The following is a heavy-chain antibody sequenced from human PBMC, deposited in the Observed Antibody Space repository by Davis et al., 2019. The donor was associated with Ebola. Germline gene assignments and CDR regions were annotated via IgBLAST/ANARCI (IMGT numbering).Heavy chain of an antibody. CDR3: ARVGSGYDLGV. V-gene: IGHV3-48*04. D-gene: IGHD5-12*01. CDR1: GFTFSDYW. Sequence: GESLKISCAASGFTFSDYWMTWVRQAPGKGLEWVSYISSSGSTIYYADSVKGRFTISRDNAKNSLYLQMNSLRAEDTAVYYCARVGSGYDLGVWGQGTTVTVSS. CDR2: ISSSGSTI. J-gene: IGHJ6*02.